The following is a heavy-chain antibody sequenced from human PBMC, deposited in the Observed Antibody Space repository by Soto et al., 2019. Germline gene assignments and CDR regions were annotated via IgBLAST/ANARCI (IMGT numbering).Heavy chain of an antibody. V-gene: IGHV1-46*01. CDR2: INPSGGST. J-gene: IGHJ6*02. Sequence: ASVKVSCKASGGTFSSYAMHWVRQAPGQGLEWMGIINPSGGSTSYAQKFQGRVTMTRDTSTSTVYMELSSLRSEDTAVYYCARTGRDCISTSCYLDFVAYYYYYGMDVWGQGTTVTVSS. CDR3: ARTGRDCISTSCYLDFVAYYYYYGMDV. CDR1: GGTFSSYA. D-gene: IGHD2-2*01.